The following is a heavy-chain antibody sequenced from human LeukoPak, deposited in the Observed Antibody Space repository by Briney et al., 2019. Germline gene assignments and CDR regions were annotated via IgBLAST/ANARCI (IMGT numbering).Heavy chain of an antibody. Sequence: GGSLRLSCAASGFTFSSYSMNWVRQAPGKGLEWVSSISSSSSYIYYADSVKGRFTISRDNAKNSLYLQMNSLRAEDTAVYYCARVGCYARGWYMDVWGKGTTVTVSS. J-gene: IGHJ6*03. V-gene: IGHV3-21*01. CDR1: GFTFSSYS. CDR3: ARVGCYARGWYMDV. D-gene: IGHD4/OR15-4a*01. CDR2: ISSSSSYI.